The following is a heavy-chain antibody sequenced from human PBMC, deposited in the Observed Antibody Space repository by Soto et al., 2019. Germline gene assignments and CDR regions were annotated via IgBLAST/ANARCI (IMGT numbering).Heavy chain of an antibody. CDR1: GFTFSSYG. D-gene: IGHD6-19*01. J-gene: IGHJ4*02. CDR3: AREAYSSGWYGY. V-gene: IGHV3-33*01. Sequence: GGSLRLSCAASGFTFSSYGMHWVRQAPGKGLEWVAVIWYDGSNKYYADSVKGRFTISRDNSKNTLYLQMNSLRAEDTAVYYCAREAYSSGWYGYWGQGTLVTVSS. CDR2: IWYDGSNK.